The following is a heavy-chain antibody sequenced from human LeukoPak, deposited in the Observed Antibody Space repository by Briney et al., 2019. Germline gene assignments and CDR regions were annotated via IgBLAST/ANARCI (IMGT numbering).Heavy chain of an antibody. V-gene: IGHV4-39*02. J-gene: IGHJ6*03. Sequence: SETLSLTCTVSGGSINSSGYSWGWLRQPPGRGLEGVGTIYYSGSTYYNPSLKSRVTISVDTSKTHFSLKLSSVTAADTAVYYCARLVCSSATCYQPYFYYMDVWGKGTTVTISS. D-gene: IGHD2-2*01. CDR1: GGSINSSGYS. CDR2: IYYSGST. CDR3: ARLVCSSATCYQPYFYYMDV.